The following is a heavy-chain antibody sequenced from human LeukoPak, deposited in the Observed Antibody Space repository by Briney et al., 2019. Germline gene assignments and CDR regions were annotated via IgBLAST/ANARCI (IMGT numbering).Heavy chain of an antibody. Sequence: PSETLSLTCAVYGGSFSGYYWGWIRQPPGKGLEWIGEINHSGSTNYNPSLESRVTISVDTSKNQFSLKLSSVTAADTAVYYCARGVRYSYGPFDYWGQGTLVTVSS. CDR3: ARGVRYSYGPFDY. V-gene: IGHV4-34*01. CDR1: GGSFSGYY. J-gene: IGHJ4*02. CDR2: INHSGST. D-gene: IGHD5-18*01.